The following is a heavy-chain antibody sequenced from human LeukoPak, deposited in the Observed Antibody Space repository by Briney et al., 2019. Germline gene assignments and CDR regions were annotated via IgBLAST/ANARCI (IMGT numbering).Heavy chain of an antibody. CDR1: GGSFSGYY. CDR3: ARGRTYYYDSSGYYSY. CDR2: INHSGST. D-gene: IGHD3-22*01. J-gene: IGHJ4*02. Sequence: SETLSLTCAVYGGSFSGYYWSWIRQPPGKGLEWIGEINHSGSTSYNPSLKSRVTISVDTSTNQFSLKLSSVTAADTAVYYCARGRTYYYDSSGYYSYWGQGTLVTVSS. V-gene: IGHV4-34*01.